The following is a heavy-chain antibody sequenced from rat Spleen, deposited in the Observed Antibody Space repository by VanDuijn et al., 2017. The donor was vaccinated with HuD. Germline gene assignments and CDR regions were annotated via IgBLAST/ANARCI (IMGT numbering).Heavy chain of an antibody. D-gene: IGHD1-12*03. J-gene: IGHJ4*01. CDR1: GFTFSTYW. V-gene: IGHV5-58*01. CDR3: ARHGQIYNYGGYYPSGVMDA. CDR2: ISSDGGYT. Sequence: EVQLVETGGGSVQPGRSLKLSCVASGFTFSTYWMYWVRQAPGKGLEWVSSISSDGGYTYYPDSVRGRFTISRDNAENTVCLQMNSLRSEDTATYYCARHGQIYNYGGYYPSGVMDAWGQGVSVTVSS.